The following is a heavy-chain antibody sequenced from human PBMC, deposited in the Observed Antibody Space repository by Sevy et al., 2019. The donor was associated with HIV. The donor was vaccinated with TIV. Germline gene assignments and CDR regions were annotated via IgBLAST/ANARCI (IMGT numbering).Heavy chain of an antibody. CDR3: ARDGNYYDETGYLYYYNAMDV. CDR1: GGSINSGNYN. Sequence: SETLSLTCTVSGGSINSGNYNWNWIRQPAGKGLEWIGHISASGSTNYNPSLKSRVTLSLDTSNHQFSLNLNSVTATDTADYYCARDGNYYDETGYLYYYNAMDVWGQGTTVTVSS. J-gene: IGHJ6*02. CDR2: ISASGST. V-gene: IGHV4-61*09. D-gene: IGHD3-22*01.